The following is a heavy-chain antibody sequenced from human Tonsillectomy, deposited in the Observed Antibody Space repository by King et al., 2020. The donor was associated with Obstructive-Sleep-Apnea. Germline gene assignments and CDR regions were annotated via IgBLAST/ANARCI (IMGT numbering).Heavy chain of an antibody. J-gene: IGHJ4*02. D-gene: IGHD2-2*02. Sequence: VQLVESGGGVVKPGKSLRLSCAASGFTFSSYGMHWVRQAPGRGLEWVAVIWYDGNDKYYADSVKGRFTIARDNSKNTWYLQMNSLRVEDTAVYYCVRGYTSTWTYYFDYWGQGTLVTVSS. V-gene: IGHV3-33*01. CDR3: VRGYTSTWTYYFDY. CDR1: GFTFSSYG. CDR2: IWYDGNDK.